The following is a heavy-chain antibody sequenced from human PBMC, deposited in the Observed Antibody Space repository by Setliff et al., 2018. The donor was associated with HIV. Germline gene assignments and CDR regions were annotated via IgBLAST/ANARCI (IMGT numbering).Heavy chain of an antibody. CDR2: INPGNGNT. D-gene: IGHD1-26*01. Sequence: ASVKVSCKASGYNFTNYGINWVRQAPGQRLEWMGWINPGNGNTKYSQEFQGRLTITRDTSASTAYMELSSLRSEDMAVYYCARDVPKSYSGSFLNYWGQGTPVTVSS. CDR3: ARDVPKSYSGSFLNY. J-gene: IGHJ4*02. V-gene: IGHV1-3*03. CDR1: GYNFTNYG.